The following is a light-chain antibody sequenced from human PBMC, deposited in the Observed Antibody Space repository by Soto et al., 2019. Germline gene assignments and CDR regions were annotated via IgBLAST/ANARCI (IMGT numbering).Light chain of an antibody. CDR1: SSNIGSNY. CDR2: RNS. V-gene: IGLV1-47*01. CDR3: AAWDDSLSGAV. Sequence: QSVLTQPPSASGTPGQRVTFSCSGSSSNIGSNYVYWYQQLPGTAPKLLIYRNSQRPSGVPDRFSGSKSGTSASLAISGLRSEDEADYYCAAWDDSLSGAVFGGGTQPTVL. J-gene: IGLJ7*01.